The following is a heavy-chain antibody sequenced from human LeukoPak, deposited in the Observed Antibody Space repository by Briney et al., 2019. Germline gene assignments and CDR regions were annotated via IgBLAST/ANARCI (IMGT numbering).Heavy chain of an antibody. J-gene: IGHJ4*02. CDR3: ARVKYGSWSRASLDY. D-gene: IGHD6-13*01. CDR1: GASMSSFY. CDR2: ISNTGIT. Sequence: SETLSLTCTVSGASMSSFYWSWFRQTGVKGLEWIGHISNTGITNYNPSLKSRLIMSVDTSKSQFSLILTSVTAADTAVYYCARVKYGSWSRASLDYWGQGTLVTVSS. V-gene: IGHV4-4*07.